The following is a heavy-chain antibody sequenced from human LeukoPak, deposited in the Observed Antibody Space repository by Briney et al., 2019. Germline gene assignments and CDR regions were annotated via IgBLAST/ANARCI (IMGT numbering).Heavy chain of an antibody. CDR1: GGSISSYY. J-gene: IGHJ4*02. V-gene: IGHV4-59*01. Sequence: SETLSLTCTVSGGSISSYYWSWIRQPPGKGLEWIGYIYYSGSTNYNPSLKSRVTISVDTSKNQFSLKLSSVTAADTAVYYCARGQDIVVVPAAHRSFDYWGRGTLVTVSS. CDR2: IYYSGST. CDR3: ARGQDIVVVPAAHRSFDY. D-gene: IGHD2-2*01.